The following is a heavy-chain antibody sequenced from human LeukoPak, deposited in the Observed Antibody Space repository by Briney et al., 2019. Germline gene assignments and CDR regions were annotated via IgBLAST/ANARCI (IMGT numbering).Heavy chain of an antibody. CDR1: GFTVSSNY. CDR3: ARGGAARSAGH. Sequence: GGSLRLSCAASGFTVSSNYVSWVRRAPGKGLEWVSVIYSGGDTYYADSVKGRFTLSRDNSKNLLYLQMNSLRPEDTAVYYCARGGAARSAGHWGQGTLVTVSS. CDR2: IYSGGDT. J-gene: IGHJ4*02. D-gene: IGHD6-6*01. V-gene: IGHV3-53*01.